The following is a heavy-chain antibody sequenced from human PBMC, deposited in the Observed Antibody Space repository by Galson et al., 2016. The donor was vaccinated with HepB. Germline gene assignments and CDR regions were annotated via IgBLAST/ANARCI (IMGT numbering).Heavy chain of an antibody. V-gene: IGHV3-23*01. CDR3: AKDLMPVATLGVVTYYFDS. CDR1: GFTFKNYA. CDR2: VSGSGDTT. D-gene: IGHD3-3*01. J-gene: IGHJ4*02. Sequence: SLRLSCAASGFTFKNYAMSWVRQAPGKGLEWVSAVSGSGDTTSYTDSVKGRFTTSRDNSENTLFLHMDSLRAEDTAVYYCAKDLMPVATLGVVTYYFDSWGLGTLVTVSS.